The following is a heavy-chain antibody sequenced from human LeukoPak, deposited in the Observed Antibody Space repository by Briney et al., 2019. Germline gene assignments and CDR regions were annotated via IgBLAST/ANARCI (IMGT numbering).Heavy chain of an antibody. Sequence: SVKVSCKASGGTFSSYAISWVRQAPGQGLECRGGIIPIFGTANYAQKFQGRVTITADKSTSTAYMELSSLRSEATAVSYCARDCSSTSCSSFDPWGQGTLVTVSS. J-gene: IGHJ5*02. V-gene: IGHV1-69*06. D-gene: IGHD2-2*01. CDR1: GGTFSSYA. CDR2: IIPIFGTA. CDR3: ARDCSSTSCSSFDP.